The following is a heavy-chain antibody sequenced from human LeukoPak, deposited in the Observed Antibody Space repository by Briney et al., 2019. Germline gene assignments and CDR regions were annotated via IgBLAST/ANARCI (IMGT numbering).Heavy chain of an antibody. CDR1: GFTFSSYW. Sequence: GGSLRLSCAASGFTFSSYWTSWVRQAPGKGLEWVANIKQDGSEKYYVDSVKGRFTISRDNAKNSLYLQMNSLRAEDTAVYYCARDLSSSSWYRYYYGMDVWGQGTTVTVSS. J-gene: IGHJ6*02. D-gene: IGHD6-13*01. CDR3: ARDLSSSSWYRYYYGMDV. CDR2: IKQDGSEK. V-gene: IGHV3-7*01.